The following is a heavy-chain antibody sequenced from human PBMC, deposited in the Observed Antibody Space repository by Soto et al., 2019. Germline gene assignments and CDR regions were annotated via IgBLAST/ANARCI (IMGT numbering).Heavy chain of an antibody. V-gene: IGHV3-23*01. J-gene: IGHJ4*02. D-gene: IGHD6-13*01. CDR2: ISDSGGGT. Sequence: GGSLRLSCAASGFSFSNYSMSWVRKAPGNGLECVSAISDSGGGTYYADSVKGRFTISRDNSRNTLYLQMNSLSAEDTAIYYCAKFVQVSGTDYWGQGTQVTVSS. CDR3: AKFVQVSGTDY. CDR1: GFSFSNYS.